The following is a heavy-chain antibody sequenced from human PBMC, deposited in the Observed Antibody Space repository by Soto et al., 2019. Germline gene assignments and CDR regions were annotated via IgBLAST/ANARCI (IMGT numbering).Heavy chain of an antibody. CDR1: GYTFTNYH. D-gene: IGHD6-19*01. CDR2: INPNGGST. V-gene: IGHV1-46*01. Sequence: QVQVVQSGAEVKKPGASVKVSCKTSGYTFTNYHVYWVRQAPGQGLARMGAINPNGGSTTYAQHLQVSISMTSDSSTSTVYMKMGSLRSDDSAVYYCALPKNTLGWYNFWGQGTLVTV. J-gene: IGHJ4*02. CDR3: ALPKNTLGWYNF.